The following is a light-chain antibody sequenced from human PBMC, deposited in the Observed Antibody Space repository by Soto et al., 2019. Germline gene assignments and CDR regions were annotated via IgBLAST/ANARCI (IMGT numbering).Light chain of an antibody. J-gene: IGKJ4*01. CDR3: QKCKTAPFT. CDR2: AAS. CDR1: QGISSY. V-gene: IGKV1-27*01. Sequence: IQMTQSPSSLSASVGDRVTITCRASQGISSYLAWFQQKPGRVPKLLIYAASALQSGVPSRFSGSGSGTDFTLTISSLQPEDVATYYCQKCKTAPFTFGGGTNVDIK.